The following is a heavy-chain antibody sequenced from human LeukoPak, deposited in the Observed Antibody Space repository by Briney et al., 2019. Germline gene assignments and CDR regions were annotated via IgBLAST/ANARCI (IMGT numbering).Heavy chain of an antibody. CDR2: ITPIFGTA. CDR1: GGILSRFT. V-gene: IGHV1-69*13. CDR3: AREWGLESSGYYYAY. D-gene: IGHD3-22*01. Sequence: SVTVSCKASGGILSRFTISWVRQAPGQGFEWMGGITPIFGTANFAQKFQGRVSITADESTSTAFMELSSLRSEDTAVYYCAREWGLESSGYYYAYWGQGTLVTVSS. J-gene: IGHJ4*02.